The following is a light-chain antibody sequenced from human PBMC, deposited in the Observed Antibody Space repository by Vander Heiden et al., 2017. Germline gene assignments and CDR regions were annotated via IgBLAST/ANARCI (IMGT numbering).Light chain of an antibody. V-gene: IGLV2-14*03. CDR3: SSYTSSSTLV. CDR2: DVS. Sequence: QSALTQPASVSGSPGQSLTISCTGTSSDVGGYNYVSWYQQPPGKAPKLMIDDVSNRPSGVSNRFSGSKSGNTASLTISGLQAEDEADYYCSSYTSSSTLVFGGGTKLTVL. CDR1: SSDVGGYNY. J-gene: IGLJ2*01.